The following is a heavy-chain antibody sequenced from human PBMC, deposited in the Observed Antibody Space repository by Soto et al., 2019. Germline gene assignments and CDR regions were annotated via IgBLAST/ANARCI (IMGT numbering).Heavy chain of an antibody. CDR2: IYYSGST. D-gene: IGHD3-22*01. V-gene: IGHV4-39*01. CDR3: ARLGYYDSSGYYGQYYFDY. J-gene: IGHJ4*02. CDR1: GGSISSSSYY. Sequence: PSETLSLTCTFSGGSISSSSYYWGWIRQPPGKGLEWIGSIYYSGSTYYNPSLKSRVTISVDTSKNQFSLKLSSVTAADTAVYYCARLGYYDSSGYYGQYYFDYWGQGTLVTVSS.